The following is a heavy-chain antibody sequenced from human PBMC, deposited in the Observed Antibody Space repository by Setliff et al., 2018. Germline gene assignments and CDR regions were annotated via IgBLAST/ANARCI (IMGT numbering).Heavy chain of an antibody. J-gene: IGHJ3*02. Sequence: GGSLRLSCAASGFTFSAYGMHWVRQAPGKGLEWVAVVSYDGSNKWYADSVKGRFTISRDNSKNTLYLQLNSLRPEDTAVYYCVKEGIAATGTAFDIWGQGTMVTVSS. V-gene: IGHV3-30*18. D-gene: IGHD6-13*01. CDR3: VKEGIAATGTAFDI. CDR2: VSYDGSNK. CDR1: GFTFSAYG.